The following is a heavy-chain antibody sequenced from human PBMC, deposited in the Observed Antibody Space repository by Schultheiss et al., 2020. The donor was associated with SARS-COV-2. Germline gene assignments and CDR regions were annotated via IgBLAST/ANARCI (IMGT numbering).Heavy chain of an antibody. CDR2: ISSSSSTI. CDR3: ARAPSGTDYYDSSGYYYPRSY. D-gene: IGHD3-22*01. V-gene: IGHV3-21*01. Sequence: GGSLRLSCAASGFTVSSIYMSWVRQAPGKGLEWVSSISSSSSTIYYADSVKGRFTISRDNAKNSLYLQMNSLRAEDTAIYYCARAPSGTDYYDSSGYYYPRSYRGQGDLVTVSS. J-gene: IGHJ4*02. CDR1: GFTVSSIY.